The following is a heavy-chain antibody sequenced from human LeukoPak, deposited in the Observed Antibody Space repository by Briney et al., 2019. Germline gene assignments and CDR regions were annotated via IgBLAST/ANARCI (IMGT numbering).Heavy chain of an antibody. Sequence: PSQTLSLTCTVSSDSTNSCTYSWMWIRQPAGKGLEWIGRISSSGGASYNPSLKSRVTISLDTSENYFSLKVNSVTAADTAVYYCARETPETYSSSWGLYDLHFYMDAWGKGTTVTVSS. V-gene: IGHV4-61*02. J-gene: IGHJ6*03. CDR3: ARETPETYSSSWGLYDLHFYMDA. CDR2: ISSSGGA. D-gene: IGHD6-13*01. CDR1: SDSTNSCTYS.